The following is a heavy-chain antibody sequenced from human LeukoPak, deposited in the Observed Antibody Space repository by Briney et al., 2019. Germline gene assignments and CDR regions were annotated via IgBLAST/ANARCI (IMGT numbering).Heavy chain of an antibody. Sequence: GGSLRLSCAASGFTFSSYSINWVRQAPGKGLEWVSSISGTSSYIYYADSVKGRFTISRDNANNSLYLQMNSLRAEDTAVYYCVRENYGDYDAFDMWGQGTMVTVSS. CDR2: ISGTSSYI. J-gene: IGHJ3*02. CDR1: GFTFSSYS. CDR3: VRENYGDYDAFDM. D-gene: IGHD4-17*01. V-gene: IGHV3-21*01.